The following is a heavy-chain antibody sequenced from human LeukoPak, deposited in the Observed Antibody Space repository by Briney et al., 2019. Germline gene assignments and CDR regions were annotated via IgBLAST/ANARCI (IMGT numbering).Heavy chain of an antibody. V-gene: IGHV3-21*04. CDR2: ISSSSSYI. Sequence: GGSLRLSCAASGFTFSSYSMNWVRQAPGKGLEWVSSISSSSSYIYYADSVKGRFIISRDNSKNTLYLQMNSLRAEDTAVYYCAKALKWFGESNDYWGQGTLVTVSS. CDR3: AKALKWFGESNDY. D-gene: IGHD3-10*01. CDR1: GFTFSSYS. J-gene: IGHJ4*02.